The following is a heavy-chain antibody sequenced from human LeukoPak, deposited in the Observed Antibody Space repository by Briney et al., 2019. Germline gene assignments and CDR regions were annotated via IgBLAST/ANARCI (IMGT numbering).Heavy chain of an antibody. CDR3: ARLLNLWERDYSFDY. D-gene: IGHD1-26*01. CDR1: GFTFSSYA. V-gene: IGHV3-23*01. J-gene: IGHJ4*02. CDR2: ISNSAGST. Sequence: GGSLRLSCAASGFTFSSYAMSWVRQAPGKGLEWVSVISNSAGSTFYADSVKGRFTISRDNSKNTLYLQMNSLRAEDTAVYYCARLLNLWERDYSFDYWGQGTLVTVSS.